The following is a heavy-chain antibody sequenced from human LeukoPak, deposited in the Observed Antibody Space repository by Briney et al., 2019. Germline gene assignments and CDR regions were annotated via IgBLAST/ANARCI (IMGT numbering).Heavy chain of an antibody. V-gene: IGHV3-7*01. CDR3: ARDSYSSGSYYNNWFDP. CDR1: GFTFSSYW. CDR2: IKQDGSEK. Sequence: GGSLRLSWAASGFTFSSYWMSWVRQAPGKGLEWVANIKQDGSEKYYVDSVKGRFTISRDNAKNSLYLQMNSLRAEDTAVYYCARDSYSSGSYYNNWFDPSGPGPL. J-gene: IGHJ5*02. D-gene: IGHD3-10*01.